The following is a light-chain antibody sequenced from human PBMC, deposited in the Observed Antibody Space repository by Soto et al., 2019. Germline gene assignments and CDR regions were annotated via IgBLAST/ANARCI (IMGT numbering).Light chain of an antibody. J-gene: IGLJ1*01. V-gene: IGLV2-14*03. CDR3: CSYTSSTIYV. CDR1: SSDVGGYNY. CDR2: DVS. Sequence: QSVLTQPASVSGSPGQSITISCTGTSSDVGGYNYVSWYQHHPGKAPKLIIYDVSNRPSGISIRFSGSKSGTTASLTFSGLQAEDEADYYCCSYTSSTIYVFGTGTKVTVL.